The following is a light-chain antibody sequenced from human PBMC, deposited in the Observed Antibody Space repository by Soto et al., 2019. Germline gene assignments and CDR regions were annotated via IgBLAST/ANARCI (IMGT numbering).Light chain of an antibody. Sequence: DIPITQSEASVSASLADRVTISGEASQGISGSLAWYQQKKGRAPKLLIYGASTLQSGVPARFSGSGYGTDFNLTISNLQSEDFATYYCQQLNAYPLAFGQGTRLEIK. J-gene: IGKJ5*01. CDR1: QGISGS. CDR2: GAS. V-gene: IGKV1D-12*01. CDR3: QQLNAYPLA.